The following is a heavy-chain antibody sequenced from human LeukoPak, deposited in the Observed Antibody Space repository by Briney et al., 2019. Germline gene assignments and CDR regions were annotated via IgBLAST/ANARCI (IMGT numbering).Heavy chain of an antibody. D-gene: IGHD6-6*01. CDR3: ARGVHGLVIIQYCYYGMDV. V-gene: IGHV4-34*01. CDR1: GGSFSVYY. Sequence: SETLSLTCAVYGGSFSVYYWRWIRQPPGKGREWIGEINHSGSTNYNPSLKGRVTISVHTSKNQFSLKLSSVTAADTAVYYCARGVHGLVIIQYCYYGMDVWGQGTTVTVSS. CDR2: INHSGST. J-gene: IGHJ6*02.